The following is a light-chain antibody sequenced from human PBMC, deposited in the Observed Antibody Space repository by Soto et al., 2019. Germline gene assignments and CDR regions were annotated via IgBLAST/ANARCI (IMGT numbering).Light chain of an antibody. J-gene: IGLJ1*01. CDR2: DVS. CDR1: SSDVGRYNY. Sequence: QPVLTKPASVSGSRRQSITISCTGTSSDVGRYNYVSWFQQHPGKVPKLIIYDVSNRPSGVSDRFSGSKSGNTASLTISGLHPEDEADYYCSSFTSSSTFVFGTGTKVTVL. CDR3: SSFTSSSTFV. V-gene: IGLV2-14*03.